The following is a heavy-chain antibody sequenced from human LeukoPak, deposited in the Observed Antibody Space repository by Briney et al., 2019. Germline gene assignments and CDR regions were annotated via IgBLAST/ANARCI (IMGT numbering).Heavy chain of an antibody. CDR3: ARGLSSGWYSLSTLDY. V-gene: IGHV1-18*01. CDR1: GYNFTNNG. CDR2: ISPDNANT. D-gene: IGHD6-19*01. Sequence: ASVKVSCKTSGYNFTNNGINWVRQAPGQGLEWMGWISPDNANTKYAQKFQGRVSMTTDTSTSTAYMELKSLRSDDTAAYYCARGLSSGWYSLSTLDYWGQGTPVSVS. J-gene: IGHJ4*02.